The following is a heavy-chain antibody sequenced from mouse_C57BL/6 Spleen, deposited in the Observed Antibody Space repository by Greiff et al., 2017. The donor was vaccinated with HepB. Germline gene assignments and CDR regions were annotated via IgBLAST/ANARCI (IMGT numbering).Heavy chain of an antibody. CDR2: INPNNGGT. CDR1: GYTFTYYY. J-gene: IGHJ3*01. CDR3: ARGASFAY. Sequence: EVQLQQSGPELVKPGASVKISCKVSGYTFTYYYMNWVNQSHGKSLEWIGDINPNNGGTSFNQKFKGKATLTVDKSSSTAYMGLRSLTSEDSAVYYCARGASFAYWGQGTLVTVSA. D-gene: IGHD6-1*01. V-gene: IGHV1-26*01.